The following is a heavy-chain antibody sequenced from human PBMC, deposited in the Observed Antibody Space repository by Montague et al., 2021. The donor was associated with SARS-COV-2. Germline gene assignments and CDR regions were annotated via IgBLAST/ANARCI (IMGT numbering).Heavy chain of an antibody. V-gene: IGHV4-39*01. CDR1: GGSISSSSYY. D-gene: IGHD1-26*01. Sequence: SETLSLTCTVSGGSISSSSYYWGWIRQPPGKGLEWIGSIYYSGSTYYNPSPKSRVTISVDTSKNQSSLKLSSVTAADTAVYYCVEIVGAADYWGQGTLVTVSS. CDR2: IYYSGST. J-gene: IGHJ4*02. CDR3: VEIVGAADY.